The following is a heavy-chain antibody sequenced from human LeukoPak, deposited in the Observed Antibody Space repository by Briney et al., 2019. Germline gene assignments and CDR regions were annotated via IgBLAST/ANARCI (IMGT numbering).Heavy chain of an antibody. D-gene: IGHD6-19*01. Sequence: ASVKVSCKASGYTFTGYYMHWVRQAPGQGLEWMGWINPNSGGTNYAQKFQGRVTMTRDTSISTAYMELSRLRSDGTAVYHCAREYSSGWNNYYYGMDVWGQGTTVTVSS. CDR2: INPNSGGT. CDR3: AREYSSGWNNYYYGMDV. J-gene: IGHJ6*02. V-gene: IGHV1-2*02. CDR1: GYTFTGYY.